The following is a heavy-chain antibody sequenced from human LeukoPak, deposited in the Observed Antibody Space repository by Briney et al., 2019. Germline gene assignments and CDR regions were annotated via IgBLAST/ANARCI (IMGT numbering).Heavy chain of an antibody. J-gene: IGHJ3*01. D-gene: IGHD4-17*01. CDR1: GLTLSNYL. Sequence: GGSLRLSYARSGLTLSNYLVTCVPAAPGKRGECWSHLNGRGDTTRSRHSEKGRHTISRDNSKDTPYLELSNLRAEDPAVYFFAMDPNGDYLGAFDFWGKGTLVTVSS. V-gene: IGHV3-23*01. CDR2: LNGRGDTT. CDR3: AMDPNGDYLGAFDF.